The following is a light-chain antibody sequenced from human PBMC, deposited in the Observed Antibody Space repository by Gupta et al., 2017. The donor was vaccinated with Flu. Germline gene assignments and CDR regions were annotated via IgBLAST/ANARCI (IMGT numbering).Light chain of an antibody. J-gene: IGLJ3*02. CDR3: SAYAGNNNWV. CDR2: EVS. Sequence: SATIPITGTSSDVGGYDYVSCHQPHPAKSHSFLIYEVSKRPAGVPGRFSGSKSGNTASLTVSGHKEEDEAEYYCSAYAGNNNWVFGGGTKVTVL. V-gene: IGLV2-8*01. CDR1: SSDVGGYDY.